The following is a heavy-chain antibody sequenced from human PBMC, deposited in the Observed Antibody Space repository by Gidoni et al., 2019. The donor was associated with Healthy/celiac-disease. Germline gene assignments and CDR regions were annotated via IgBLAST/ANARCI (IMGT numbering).Heavy chain of an antibody. D-gene: IGHD6-19*01. CDR2: IKSKTDGGTT. CDR3: TTDARYSSGWSMDY. CDR1: GFTFSNAW. V-gene: IGHV3-15*07. Sequence: EVQLVESGGGLVKPGGSLRLSCAASGFTFSNAWMNWVRQAPGKGLEWVGRIKSKTDGGTTDYAAPVKGRFTISRDDSKNTLYLQMNSLKTEDTAVYYCTTDARYSSGWSMDYWGQGTLVTVSS. J-gene: IGHJ4*02.